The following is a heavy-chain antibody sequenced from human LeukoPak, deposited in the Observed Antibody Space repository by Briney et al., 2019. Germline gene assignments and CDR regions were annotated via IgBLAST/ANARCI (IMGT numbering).Heavy chain of an antibody. V-gene: IGHV3-33*01. CDR2: IWYDESNE. CDR1: GFTFSHYG. D-gene: IGHD3-10*01. CDR3: AREQSVFDNWLDP. J-gene: IGHJ5*02. Sequence: PGGSLRLSYEASGFTFSHYGMHWVRQAPGKGLEWVAVIWYDESNEYYADSVKGRFTVSRNNSKNTLYLQMSSLRAEDTAIYYCAREQSVFDNWLDPWGQGTLVTVSS.